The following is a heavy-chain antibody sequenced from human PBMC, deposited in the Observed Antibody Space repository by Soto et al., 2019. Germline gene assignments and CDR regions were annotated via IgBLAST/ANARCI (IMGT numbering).Heavy chain of an antibody. CDR1: GGSFSGYY. Sequence: SETLSLTCAVYGGSFSGYYLSWIRQPPGKGLEWIGEINHSGSTNYNPSLKSRVTISGDTSRNQCSLKLSAVTAADPPVYYCAPGRNENHEWLLSPTAPDAFDIWGQGTMVTVS. V-gene: IGHV4-34*01. CDR3: APGRNENHEWLLSPTAPDAFDI. CDR2: INHSGST. D-gene: IGHD3-3*01. J-gene: IGHJ3*02.